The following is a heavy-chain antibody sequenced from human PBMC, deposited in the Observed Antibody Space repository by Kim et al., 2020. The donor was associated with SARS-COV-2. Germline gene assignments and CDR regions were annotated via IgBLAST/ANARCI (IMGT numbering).Heavy chain of an antibody. CDR2: INSDGSST. D-gene: IGHD1-1*01. CDR3: ARGGLERRRAYAFDI. Sequence: GGSLRLSCAASGFTFSSYWMHWVRQAPGKGLVWVSRINSDGSSTSYADSVKGRFTISRDNAKNTLYLQMNSLRAEDTAVYYCARGGLERRRAYAFDIWGQGTMVTVSS. CDR1: GFTFSSYW. J-gene: IGHJ3*02. V-gene: IGHV3-74*01.